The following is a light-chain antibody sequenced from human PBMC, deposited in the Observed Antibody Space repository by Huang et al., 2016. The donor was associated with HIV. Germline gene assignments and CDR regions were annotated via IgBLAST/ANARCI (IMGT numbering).Light chain of an antibody. CDR3: QQYNNWPPLT. Sequence: EIVMTQSPATLSVSPGERATLSCRASQSVSSNVAWYQQKSGQAPRLLIYGASNSDTGSPDRFRCSGSGTEVTLTSISMQSEDFAVDYCQQYNNWPPLTFGGGTKVEIK. V-gene: IGKV3-15*01. J-gene: IGKJ4*01. CDR2: GAS. CDR1: QSVSSN.